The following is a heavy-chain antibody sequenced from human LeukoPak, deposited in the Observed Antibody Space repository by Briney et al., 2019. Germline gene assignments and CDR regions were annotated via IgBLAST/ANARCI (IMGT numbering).Heavy chain of an antibody. CDR3: AGGPPGGSGSYY. CDR2: MNPNSGDT. D-gene: IGHD2-15*01. Sequence: GASVKVSCKASGYTFSSYDINWVRQATGQGLEWIGWMNPNSGDTGYAQKFQDRVTMTRNTSINTAYMELSSLRSEDTGVYYFAGGPPGGSGSYYWGQGILVT. V-gene: IGHV1-8*01. J-gene: IGHJ4*02. CDR1: GYTFSSYD.